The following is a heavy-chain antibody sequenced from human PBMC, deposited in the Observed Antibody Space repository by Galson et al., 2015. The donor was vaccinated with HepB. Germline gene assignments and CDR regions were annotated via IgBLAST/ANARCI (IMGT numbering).Heavy chain of an antibody. V-gene: IGHV3-48*01. D-gene: IGHD6-6*01. Sequence: SLRLSCAASGFTFSSYSMNWVRQAPGEGLGWVSYISSSSTTIYFADSVKGRFTISRDNAKNSQYLQMNTLRAEDTAVYYCARDWYSSSSHSRAFDIWGQGTVVTVSS. CDR3: ARDWYSSSSHSRAFDI. CDR2: ISSSSTTI. CDR1: GFTFSSYS. J-gene: IGHJ3*02.